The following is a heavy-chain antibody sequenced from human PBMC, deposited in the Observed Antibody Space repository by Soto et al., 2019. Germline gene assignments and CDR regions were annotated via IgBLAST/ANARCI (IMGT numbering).Heavy chain of an antibody. CDR2: IYYDGRT. D-gene: IGHD3-22*01. CDR3: ARQASGYYYGWFDP. Sequence: PSETLSLTCTVSGDSISSGYWSWIRQSPGKGLEWIGSIYYDGRTHYNPSPKSRVTISVDTSNNQFSLKLSSVTAADTAVYYCARQASGYYYGWFDPWGQGTLVTVSS. CDR1: GDSISSGY. J-gene: IGHJ5*02. V-gene: IGHV4-59*08.